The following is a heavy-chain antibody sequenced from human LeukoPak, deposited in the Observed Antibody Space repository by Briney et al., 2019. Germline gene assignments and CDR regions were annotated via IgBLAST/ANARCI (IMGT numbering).Heavy chain of an antibody. CDR1: GGSISSGDYY. CDR3: ARVSNWNEVDWLDP. J-gene: IGHJ5*02. Sequence: SETLSLTCTVSGGSISSGDYYWSWIRQPPGKGLEWIGYIYYSGSTYYNPFLKSRVTISVDTSKNQFSLKLSSVTAADTAVYYCARVSNWNEVDWLDPWGQGTLVTVSS. V-gene: IGHV4-30-4*08. D-gene: IGHD1-1*01. CDR2: IYYSGST.